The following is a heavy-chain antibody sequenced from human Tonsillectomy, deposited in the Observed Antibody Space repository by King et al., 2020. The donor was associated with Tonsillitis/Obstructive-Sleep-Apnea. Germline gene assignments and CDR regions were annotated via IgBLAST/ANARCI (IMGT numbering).Heavy chain of an antibody. CDR1: GYTITSSY. D-gene: IGHD6-6*01. V-gene: IGHV1-46*01. CDR2: IDPSGDST. CDR3: ASEYSSSSWARFDY. J-gene: IGHJ4*02. Sequence: QLVQSGAEVKKPGASVKVSCKASGYTITSSYMHWVRQAPGQGLEWMGIIDPSGDSTTYAQKFQGRVTMTRDTSTSTVYMDLRSLRSEDTAVYSCASEYSSSSWARFDYWGQGTLVTVSS.